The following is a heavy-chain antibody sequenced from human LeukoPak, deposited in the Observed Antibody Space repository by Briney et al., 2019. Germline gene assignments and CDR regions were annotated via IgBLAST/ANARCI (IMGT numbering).Heavy chain of an antibody. CDR3: ARKLELPDYYYGMDV. J-gene: IGHJ6*02. D-gene: IGHD1-7*01. CDR1: GFTFSSYA. V-gene: IGHV3-23*01. CDR2: ISGSGGST. Sequence: GGSLRLSCAASGFTFSSYAMSWVRQAPGKGLEWVSAISGSGGSTYYADSVKGRFTISRDNSKNTLYLQMNSLRAEDTAVYYCARKLELPDYYYGMDVWGQGTTVTVSS.